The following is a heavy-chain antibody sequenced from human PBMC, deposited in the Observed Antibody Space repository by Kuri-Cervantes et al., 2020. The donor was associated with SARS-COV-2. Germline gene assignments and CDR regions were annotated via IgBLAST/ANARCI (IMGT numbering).Heavy chain of an antibody. J-gene: IGHJ4*02. CDR3: ARGLTLEGDSYGYHY. Sequence: ASVKVSCKASGYTFTSYGISWVRQAPGQGLEWMGWINPNSGGTNYAQKFQGRVTMTRDMSISTAYMELSRLRSDDTAVYYCARGLTLEGDSYGYHYWGQGTLVTVSS. D-gene: IGHD5-18*01. V-gene: IGHV1-2*02. CDR1: GYTFTSYG. CDR2: INPNSGGT.